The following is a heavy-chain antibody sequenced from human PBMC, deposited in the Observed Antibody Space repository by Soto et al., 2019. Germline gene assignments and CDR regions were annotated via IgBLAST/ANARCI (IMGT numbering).Heavy chain of an antibody. V-gene: IGHV4-34*01. CDR1: GGSFIGYY. CDR3: ARGRVLLWFGELRAGYYYYGMDV. Sequence: TSETLSLTCAVHGGSFIGYYWSWIRQPPGKGLEWIGEINHSGSTNYNPSLKSRVTISVDTSKNQFSLKLSSVTAADTAVYYCARGRVLLWFGELRAGYYYYGMDVWGQGTTVT. D-gene: IGHD3-10*01. CDR2: INHSGST. J-gene: IGHJ6*02.